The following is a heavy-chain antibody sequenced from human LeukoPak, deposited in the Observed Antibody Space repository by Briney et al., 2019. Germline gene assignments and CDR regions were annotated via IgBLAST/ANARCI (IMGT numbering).Heavy chain of an antibody. J-gene: IGHJ4*02. Sequence: ASVKVSCKASGYSFTNYAIHWVCQAPGQRLEWMGWITVGNGNTKYSQKFQDRVTITRDTSANTVYMELSSLRPEDTAVYYCARDLKQFGGWLDYWGQGTLVTVSS. D-gene: IGHD6-19*01. CDR1: GYSFTNYA. CDR3: ARDLKQFGGWLDY. CDR2: ITVGNGNT. V-gene: IGHV1-3*01.